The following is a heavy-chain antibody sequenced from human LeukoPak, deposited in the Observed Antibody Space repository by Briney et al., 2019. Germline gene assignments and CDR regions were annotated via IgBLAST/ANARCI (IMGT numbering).Heavy chain of an antibody. CDR1: GFTVSSNY. CDR3: AREVATTDKGRYYYYGMDV. J-gene: IGHJ6*02. CDR2: IYSGGST. D-gene: IGHD5-24*01. Sequence: PGGSLRLSCAASGFTVSSNYMSWVRQAPGKGLEWVSVIYSGGSTYYADSVKGRFTISRDNSKSTLYLQMNSLRAEDTAVYYCAREVATTDKGRYYYYGMDVWGQGTTVTVSS. V-gene: IGHV3-66*01.